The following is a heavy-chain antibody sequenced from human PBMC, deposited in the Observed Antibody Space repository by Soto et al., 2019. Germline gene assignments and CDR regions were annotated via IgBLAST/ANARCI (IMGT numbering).Heavy chain of an antibody. Sequence: QVQLVESGGGVVQPGRSLRLSCAASGFTFSSYGMHWVRQAPGKGLEWVAVISYDGSNKYYADSVKGRFTISRDNSKNPLYLQMNSLRAEDTAVYYCAKVRLRYFAWGGMDVWGQGTTVTVSS. CDR1: GFTFSSYG. CDR3: AKVRLRYFAWGGMDV. D-gene: IGHD3-9*01. J-gene: IGHJ6*02. CDR2: ISYDGSNK. V-gene: IGHV3-30*18.